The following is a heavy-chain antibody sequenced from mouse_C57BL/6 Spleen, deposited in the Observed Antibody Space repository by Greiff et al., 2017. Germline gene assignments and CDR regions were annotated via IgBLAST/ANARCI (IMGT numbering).Heavy chain of an antibody. J-gene: IGHJ4*01. V-gene: IGHV1-55*01. CDR1: CYTFTSYW. Sequence: QVQLQQPGAELVKPGASVKMSCKASCYTFTSYWITWVKQRPGQGLEWIGDVYPGSGRTNYNEKFESKAPLTVDTSSSTAYMQLSSLTSEDSAVYYCARSTTVVAPYAMYYWGQGTSVTVAS. D-gene: IGHD1-1*01. CDR2: VYPGSGRT. CDR3: ARSTTVVAPYAMYY.